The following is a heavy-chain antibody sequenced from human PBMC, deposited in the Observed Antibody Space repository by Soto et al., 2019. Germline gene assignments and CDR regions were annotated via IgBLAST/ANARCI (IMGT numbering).Heavy chain of an antibody. CDR3: AKTKFRGVVVNV. Sequence: GGSLRLSCAASGFTFSSYAMYWVRQAPGKGLEWVSTISNSGNTYYADSVEGRFTISRDNSKNTLYLQMNSLRAEDTAVYYCAKTKFRGVVVNVWGQGTTVTVSS. CDR1: GFTFSSYA. CDR2: ISNSGNT. V-gene: IGHV3-23*01. D-gene: IGHD3-10*01. J-gene: IGHJ6*02.